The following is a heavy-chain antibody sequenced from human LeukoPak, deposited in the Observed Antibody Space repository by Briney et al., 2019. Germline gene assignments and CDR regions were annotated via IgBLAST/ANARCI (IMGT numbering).Heavy chain of an antibody. D-gene: IGHD3-22*01. CDR1: GYTFTSYD. CDR2: MNPNSGNT. V-gene: IGHV1-8*01. Sequence: GASVKVSCKASGYTFTSYDINWVRQATGQGLEWMGWMNPNSGNTGYAQKFQGRVTMTRNTSISTAYMEPSSLRSEDTAVYYCARGNKYYYDSSGYYHWGQGTLVTVSS. J-gene: IGHJ5*02. CDR3: ARGNKYYYDSSGYYH.